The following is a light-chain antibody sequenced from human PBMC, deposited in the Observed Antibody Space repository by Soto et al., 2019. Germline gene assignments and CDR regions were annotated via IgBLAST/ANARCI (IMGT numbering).Light chain of an antibody. Sequence: DIQLTQSPSFLSASVGDRVTITCRASQGISSYLAWYQQRPGKAPKLLIYGASTLQSGVPSRFSGSGSGTEFTLTISSLQPEDFTTYYCQQFNSYPLTFGGGTKVELK. V-gene: IGKV1-9*01. J-gene: IGKJ4*01. CDR3: QQFNSYPLT. CDR2: GAS. CDR1: QGISSY.